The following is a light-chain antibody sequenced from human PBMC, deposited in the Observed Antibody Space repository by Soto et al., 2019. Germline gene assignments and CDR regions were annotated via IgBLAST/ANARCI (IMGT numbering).Light chain of an antibody. V-gene: IGKV3-20*01. CDR1: QSIRSNY. J-gene: IGKJ1*01. CDR3: HQYHSPPLT. Sequence: EIELTQSPGTLSLSPGERATLSCRASQSIRSNYVAWFQQKPGQAPRLLISGAFIRATGVPDRFSGSGSGTDFTLAISRLEPEDYAVYYCHQYHSPPLTFGPGTKVEIK. CDR2: GAF.